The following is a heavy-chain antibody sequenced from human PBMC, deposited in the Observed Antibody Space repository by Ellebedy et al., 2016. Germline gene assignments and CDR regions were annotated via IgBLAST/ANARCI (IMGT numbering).Heavy chain of an antibody. CDR2: IYLSGST. V-gene: IGHV4-61*01. Sequence: SETLSLXCIVSGGSVTSGRYYWSWIRQPPGKELAWIGHIYLSGSTTYNPSLKSRVTISLDTSKNQFSLRLSSVTAADTAVYYCARDVTYYYGSETRKAFEYWGQGTLVTVSS. CDR1: GGSVTSGRYY. J-gene: IGHJ4*02. D-gene: IGHD3-10*01. CDR3: ARDVTYYYGSETRKAFEY.